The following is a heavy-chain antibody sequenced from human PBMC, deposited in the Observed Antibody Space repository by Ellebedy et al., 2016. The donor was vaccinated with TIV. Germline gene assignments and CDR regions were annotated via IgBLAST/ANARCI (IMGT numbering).Heavy chain of an antibody. Sequence: AASVKVSCKASGYTFTRYYIHWVRQAPGQGLEWMGWIDPQSGDTNYAQKFQGRVTMTRDTSISTAFMELSRLTSDDTAVYYCTALLWFGESNLFDYWGQGTLVTVSS. J-gene: IGHJ4*02. CDR2: IDPQSGDT. CDR1: GYTFTRYY. CDR3: TALLWFGESNLFDY. V-gene: IGHV1-2*02. D-gene: IGHD3-10*01.